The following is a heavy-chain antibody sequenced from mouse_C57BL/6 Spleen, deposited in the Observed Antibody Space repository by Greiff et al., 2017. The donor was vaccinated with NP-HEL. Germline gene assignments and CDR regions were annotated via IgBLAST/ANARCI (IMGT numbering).Heavy chain of an antibody. CDR3: TRLYYYGSRSWYAY. D-gene: IGHD1-1*01. V-gene: IGHV1-5*01. Sequence: VQLQQSGTVLAGPGASVTMSCTTSGYTFTSYWMHWVQQRPGQGLEWIGAIYPGDSATSYNQQFKGTAKLTAVTSASSASMELSSLTNEDSAVYNCTRLYYYGSRSWYAYWGQGTLVTVAA. J-gene: IGHJ3*01. CDR2: IYPGDSAT. CDR1: GYTFTSYW.